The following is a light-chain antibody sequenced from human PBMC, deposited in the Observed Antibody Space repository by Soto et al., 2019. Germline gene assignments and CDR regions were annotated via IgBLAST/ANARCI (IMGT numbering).Light chain of an antibody. CDR1: QSVSSSY. V-gene: IGKV3D-20*02. CDR3: QQRSNWPPLT. J-gene: IGKJ4*01. Sequence: EIVMTQSPATLSVSPGERATLSCRASQSVSSSYLAWYQQKPGQAPRLLIYDASNRATGIPARFSGSGSGTDFTLTISSLEPEDFAVYYCQQRSNWPPLTFGGGTKVDI. CDR2: DAS.